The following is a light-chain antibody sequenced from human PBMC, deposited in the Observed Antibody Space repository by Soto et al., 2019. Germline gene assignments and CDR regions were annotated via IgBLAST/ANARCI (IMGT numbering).Light chain of an antibody. CDR2: SAS. CDR1: QSISSY. J-gene: IGKJ3*01. Sequence: DIQMTQSPSSLSASVGDRVTITCRESQSISSYLNWYQQKPGKAPKLLIYSASSLQSGVPSRFSVTGPWTDFTLSIGSQQPEDVATYCGQQSYSTPIFTFGPGTKVDSK. V-gene: IGKV1-39*01. CDR3: QQSYSTPIFT.